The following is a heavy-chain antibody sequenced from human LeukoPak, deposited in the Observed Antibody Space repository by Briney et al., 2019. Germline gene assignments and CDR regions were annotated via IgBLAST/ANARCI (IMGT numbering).Heavy chain of an antibody. CDR3: ARAKYYYDSSGYYYIAFDI. V-gene: IGHV4-4*07. J-gene: IGHJ3*02. CDR2: IYTSGST. CDR1: GGSISSYY. Sequence: SETLSPTCTVSGGSISSYYWSWIRQPAGKGLEWIGRIYTSGSTNYNPSLKSRVTMSVDTSKNQFSLKLSSVTAADTAVYYCARAKYYYDSSGYYYIAFDIWGQGTMVTVSS. D-gene: IGHD3-22*01.